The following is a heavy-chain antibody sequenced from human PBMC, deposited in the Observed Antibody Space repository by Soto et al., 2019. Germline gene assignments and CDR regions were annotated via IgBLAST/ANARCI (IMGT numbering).Heavy chain of an antibody. V-gene: IGHV1-69*01. CDR1: GGTLSRSA. D-gene: IGHD6-13*01. Sequence: QVQLVQSGAEVKKPGSSVKVSCKASGGTLSRSAISWVRQAPGQGLEWMGGIIPIFGPAIYAQKFRGRVSIIADETTRSAYMEMSSLRSEDTAVCYYGPGSSWTKVESWGQGTLVTVSS. CDR2: IIPIFGPA. J-gene: IGHJ4*02. CDR3: GPGSSWTKVES.